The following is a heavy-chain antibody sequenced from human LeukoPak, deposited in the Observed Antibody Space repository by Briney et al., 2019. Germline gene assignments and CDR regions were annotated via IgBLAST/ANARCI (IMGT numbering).Heavy chain of an antibody. Sequence: GGSLRLSCAASGFTFSSYWMSWARQAPGKGLEWVANIKQDGGEIYYVDSVKGRFTISRDNAKNSLSLQMNSLRAEDTAVYYCARDKVVGATHFDYWGQGTLVTVSS. CDR3: ARDKVVGATHFDY. J-gene: IGHJ4*02. V-gene: IGHV3-7*01. CDR1: GFTFSSYW. D-gene: IGHD1-26*01. CDR2: IKQDGGEI.